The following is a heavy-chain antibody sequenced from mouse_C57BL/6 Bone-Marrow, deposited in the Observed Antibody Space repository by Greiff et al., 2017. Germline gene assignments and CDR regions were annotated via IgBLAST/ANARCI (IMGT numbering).Heavy chain of an antibody. J-gene: IGHJ1*03. Sequence: EVKLQESGGGLVKPGGSLKLSCAASGFTFSSYAMSWVRQTPEKRLEWVATISDGGSYTYYPDNVKGRFTISRDNAKNNLYLQMSHLKSEDTAMYYCARAVDTVVAPYWYFDVWGTGTTVTVSS. CDR1: GFTFSSYA. CDR3: ARAVDTVVAPYWYFDV. CDR2: ISDGGSYT. V-gene: IGHV5-4*03. D-gene: IGHD1-1*01.